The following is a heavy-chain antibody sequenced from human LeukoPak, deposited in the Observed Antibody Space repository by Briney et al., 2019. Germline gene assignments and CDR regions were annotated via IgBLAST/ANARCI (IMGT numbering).Heavy chain of an antibody. Sequence: SETLSLTCTVSGGSISSYYWSWIRQPPGKGLEWIGYIYYSGSTNYNPSLKSRVTISVDTSKNQFSLKLSSVTAADTAVYYCAREDYGGHFDYWGQGTPVTVSS. V-gene: IGHV4-59*01. CDR1: GGSISSYY. J-gene: IGHJ4*02. CDR2: IYYSGST. D-gene: IGHD4-17*01. CDR3: AREDYGGHFDY.